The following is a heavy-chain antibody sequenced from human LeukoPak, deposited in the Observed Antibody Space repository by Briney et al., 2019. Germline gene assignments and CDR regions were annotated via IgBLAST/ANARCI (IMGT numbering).Heavy chain of an antibody. CDR2: LYYTGSI. J-gene: IGHJ4*02. Sequence: SETLSLTCTVSGGAITGSSYYWGWIRQSPGKGLEWIGSLYYTGSIYYNPSLKSRVSMPADTSKHQFSLRLNSLTAADRAVYYCARQYYDRTGYYYFVLWHQGTLVTVFS. CDR3: ARQYYDRTGYYYFVL. D-gene: IGHD3-22*01. CDR1: GGAITGSSYY. V-gene: IGHV4-39*01.